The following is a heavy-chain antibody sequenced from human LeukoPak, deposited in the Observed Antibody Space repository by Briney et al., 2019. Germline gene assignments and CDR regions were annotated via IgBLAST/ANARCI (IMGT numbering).Heavy chain of an antibody. V-gene: IGHV4-4*07. CDR1: GGSISGYF. CDR2: IYFSGST. CDR3: ARYDYGDYGLDY. D-gene: IGHD4-17*01. Sequence: SETLSLTCTVSGGSISGYFWSWIRQPAGKELEWIGRIYFSGSTNYNPSLKSRITMSVDTSKTQFSLKLSSVTAADTAVYYCARYDYGDYGLDYWGQGILVTVSS. J-gene: IGHJ4*02.